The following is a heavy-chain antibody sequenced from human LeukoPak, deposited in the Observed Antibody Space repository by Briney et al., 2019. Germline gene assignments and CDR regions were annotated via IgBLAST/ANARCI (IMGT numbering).Heavy chain of an antibody. V-gene: IGHV3-23*01. CDR1: GFTFSSYA. J-gene: IGHJ4*02. D-gene: IGHD3-3*01. CDR3: AKEVFSDFWSGYVDY. Sequence: GGSLRLSCAASGFTFSSYAMSWVRQAPGKGLEWVSPISGSGGSTYYADSVKGRFTIYRDNSKNTLYLQMNSLRAEDTAVYYCAKEVFSDFWSGYVDYWGQGTLVTVSS. CDR2: ISGSGGST.